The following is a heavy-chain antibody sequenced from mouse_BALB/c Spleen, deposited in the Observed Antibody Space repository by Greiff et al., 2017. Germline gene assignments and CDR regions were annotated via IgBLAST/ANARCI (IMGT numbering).Heavy chain of an antibody. CDR3: ARESLWSYAMDY. V-gene: IGHV1-14*01. D-gene: IGHD1-1*02. J-gene: IGHJ4*01. Sequence: EVQRVESGPELVKPGASVKMSCKASGYTFTSYVMHWVKQKPGQGLEWIGYINPYNDGTKYNEKFKGKATLTSDKSSSTAYMELSSLTSEDSAVYYCARESLWSYAMDYWGQGTSVTVSS. CDR2: INPYNDGT. CDR1: GYTFTSYV.